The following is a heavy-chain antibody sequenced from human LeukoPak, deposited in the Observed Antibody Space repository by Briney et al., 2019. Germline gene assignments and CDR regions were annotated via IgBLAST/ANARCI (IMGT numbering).Heavy chain of an antibody. V-gene: IGHV4-38-2*02. D-gene: IGHD3-22*01. CDR1: GYSISSGYY. CDR2: INHSGST. J-gene: IGHJ1*01. Sequence: SETLSLTCTVSGYSISSGYYWGWIRQPPGNGLEWIGEINHSGSTNYNPSLKSRVTISVDTSKNQFSLKLSSVTAADTAVYYCARPSSGHPEYFQHWGQGTLVTVSS. CDR3: ARPSSGHPEYFQH.